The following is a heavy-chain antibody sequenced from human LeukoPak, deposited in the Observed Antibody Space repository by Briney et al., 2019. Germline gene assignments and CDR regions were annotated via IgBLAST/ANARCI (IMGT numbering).Heavy chain of an antibody. Sequence: QPGGSLRLSCAASGFTFSNYAMSWVRQAPGKGLEWVSSISGSGGSTYYADSVKGRFTISRDNSKNTLYLQMNSLRAEDTAVYYCAKEAPALDSHPYGDYRALDYWGQGTLVTVSS. CDR1: GFTFSNYA. CDR2: ISGSGGST. V-gene: IGHV3-23*01. D-gene: IGHD4-17*01. CDR3: AKEAPALDSHPYGDYRALDY. J-gene: IGHJ4*02.